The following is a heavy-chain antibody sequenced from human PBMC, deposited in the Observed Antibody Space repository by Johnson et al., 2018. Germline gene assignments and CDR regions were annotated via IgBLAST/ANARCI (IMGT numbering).Heavy chain of an antibody. V-gene: IGHV3-30*18. D-gene: IGHD6-19*01. CDR2: ISYDGSNK. J-gene: IGHJ6*03. Sequence: QVQLVQSGGGVVQPGRSXRLSCAASGFTFRSYGMHWVRQAPGKGLEWVAVISYDGSNKYYADSVKVRFTISRENSKNTLYLQMNSLRAEDTAVYYCAKDVSGWYEDYYYYYMDVWGKGTMVTVSS. CDR3: AKDVSGWYEDYYYYYMDV. CDR1: GFTFRSYG.